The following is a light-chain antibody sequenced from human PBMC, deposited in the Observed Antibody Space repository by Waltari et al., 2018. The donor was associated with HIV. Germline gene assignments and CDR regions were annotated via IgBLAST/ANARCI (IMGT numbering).Light chain of an antibody. J-gene: IGKJ3*01. V-gene: IGKV1-39*01. CDR2: SAS. Sequence: PSSLSASVGDRVTITCRASQSISNNLNWYQQKLGKAPKLLIYSASILESGVPARFSGSGSGTDFTLTISSLQPEDFATYYCQESFSFGPGTKVDIK. CDR1: QSISNN. CDR3: QESFS.